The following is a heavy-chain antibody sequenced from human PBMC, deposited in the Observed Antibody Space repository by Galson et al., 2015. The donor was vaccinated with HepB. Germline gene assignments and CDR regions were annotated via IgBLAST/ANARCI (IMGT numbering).Heavy chain of an antibody. V-gene: IGHV3-73*01. CDR2: IRSKANSYAT. Sequence: SLRLSCAVSGFTFNGSAMHWVRQASGKGLGWVGRIRSKANSYATAYGASVKGRFTISRDDSKNTAYLQMNSLKTEDTAVYYCSRLLEYLGGRDGMDVWGQGTTVTVSS. J-gene: IGHJ6*02. CDR3: SRLLEYLGGRDGMDV. D-gene: IGHD4-23*01. CDR1: GFTFNGSA.